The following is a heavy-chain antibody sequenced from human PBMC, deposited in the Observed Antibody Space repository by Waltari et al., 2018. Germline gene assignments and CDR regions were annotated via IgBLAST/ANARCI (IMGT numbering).Heavy chain of an antibody. D-gene: IGHD3-10*01. J-gene: IGHJ6*03. CDR2: VDVDRRT. Sequence: QVQLQESGPGLVKPSQTLSLTCSVSGDPISSGFYHWSWIRQPAGRGLEWIGRVDVDRRTPYNPSLSSRFTISLDTSRNRFSLELTSVTAADTAIYYCARYYPSGKDYIDVWGKGTTVSVSS. V-gene: IGHV4-61*02. CDR1: GDPISSGFYH. CDR3: ARYYPSGKDYIDV.